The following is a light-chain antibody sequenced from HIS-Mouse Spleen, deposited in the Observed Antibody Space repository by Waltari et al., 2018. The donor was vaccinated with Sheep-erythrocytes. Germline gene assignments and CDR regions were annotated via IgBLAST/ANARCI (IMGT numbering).Light chain of an antibody. CDR3: CSYAGSYNHV. CDR2: DVS. J-gene: IGLJ1*01. V-gene: IGLV2-11*01. CDR1: SSDVGCYNY. Sequence: QSALTQPRSVSGSPGQSVTISCTGTSSDVGCYNYVPRYQQHPGKAPKLTIYDVSKRPSGVPDRFSGSKSGNTASLTISGLQAEDEADYYCCSYAGSYNHVFATGTKVTVL.